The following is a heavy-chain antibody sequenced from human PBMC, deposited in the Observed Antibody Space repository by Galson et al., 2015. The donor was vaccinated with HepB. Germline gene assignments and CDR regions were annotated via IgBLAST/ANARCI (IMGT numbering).Heavy chain of an antibody. V-gene: IGHV1-69*13. CDR1: GGTFSRYYA. D-gene: IGHD3-3*01. CDR2: LIPIFGTT. J-gene: IGHJ6*02. Sequence: SVKVSCKASGGTFSRYYAIAWVRQAPGQGLEWMGTLIPIFGTTNNAQKFQSRVAMTADESTTTAYMELSSLKSEDTAIYYCAKSRFLEWVGSSGKEYKYYAMDVWGQGTTVTVSS. CDR3: AKSRFLEWVGSSGKEYKYYAMDV.